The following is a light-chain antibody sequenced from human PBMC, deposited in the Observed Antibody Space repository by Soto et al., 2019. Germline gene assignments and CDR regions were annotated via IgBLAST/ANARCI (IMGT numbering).Light chain of an antibody. Sequence: EIVLTQSPGTLSLSPGERATLSCRASQSVSSSYLARYQQKPGQAPRLLIYGASSSATGIPDRFSGSGSGTDFTLTISRLEPEDFAVYYCQQYGSSPPVTFGQGTRLEIK. CDR2: GAS. J-gene: IGKJ5*01. V-gene: IGKV3-20*01. CDR1: QSVSSSY. CDR3: QQYGSSPPVT.